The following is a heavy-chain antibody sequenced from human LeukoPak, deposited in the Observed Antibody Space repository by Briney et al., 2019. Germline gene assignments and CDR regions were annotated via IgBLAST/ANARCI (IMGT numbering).Heavy chain of an antibody. V-gene: IGHV3-23*01. Sequence: GGSLRLSCVASGFTFTSYAMSWVRQAPGKGLEWVPIYSGTGTDTYSADSVKGRFTTSRDNSRNTLYLRMDRLIADDTAVYYCARTSGFSDSWGQGTLVTVSS. CDR3: ARTSGFSDS. D-gene: IGHD3-3*01. J-gene: IGHJ4*02. CDR1: GFTFTSYA. CDR2: YSGTGTDT.